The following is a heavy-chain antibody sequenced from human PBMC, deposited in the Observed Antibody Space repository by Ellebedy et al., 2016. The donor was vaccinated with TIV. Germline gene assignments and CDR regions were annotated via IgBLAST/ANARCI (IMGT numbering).Heavy chain of an antibody. Sequence: GESLKISCAASGFTFSSYAMHWVRQAPGKGLEWVAVISYDGSNKYYADSVKGRFTISRDNSKNTLYLQMNSLRAEDTAVYYCAKGEGIGISGYYDFDYWGQGTLVTVSS. D-gene: IGHD3-22*01. CDR2: ISYDGSNK. CDR1: GFTFSSYA. V-gene: IGHV3-30-3*01. CDR3: AKGEGIGISGYYDFDY. J-gene: IGHJ4*02.